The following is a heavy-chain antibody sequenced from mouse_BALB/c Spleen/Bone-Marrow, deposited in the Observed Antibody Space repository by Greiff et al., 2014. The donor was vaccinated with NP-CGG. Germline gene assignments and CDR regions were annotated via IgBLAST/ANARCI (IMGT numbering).Heavy chain of an antibody. CDR1: GFNIKDSY. V-gene: IGHV14-4*02. CDR2: IDPENGDT. J-gene: IGHJ4*01. Sequence: EVQVVESGAELVRSGASVKLSCTGSGFNIKDSYIHWVKQRPGQGLEWIGWIDPENGDTEYAPKFQGKATMTADTSSNTAYLQLSLTSEDTAVYYCTPYGNYGWEYWGQGTSVTVSS. D-gene: IGHD2-10*02. CDR3: TPYGNYGWEY.